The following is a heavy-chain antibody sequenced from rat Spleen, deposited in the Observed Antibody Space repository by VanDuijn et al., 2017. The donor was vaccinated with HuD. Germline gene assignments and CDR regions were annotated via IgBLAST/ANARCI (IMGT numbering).Heavy chain of an antibody. Sequence: QVQLKESGPGLVQPSQTLSLTCTVSGFSLTSNSVSWVRQPPGKGLEWMGAIWSGGSTDYNSALKSRLSISRDTSKSQVFLKMNSLTSEDTATYYCARIGGLDAWGQGASVAVSS. CDR2: IWSGGST. V-gene: IGHV2-1*01. CDR3: ARIGGLDA. D-gene: IGHD1-11*01. J-gene: IGHJ4*01. CDR1: GFSLTSNS.